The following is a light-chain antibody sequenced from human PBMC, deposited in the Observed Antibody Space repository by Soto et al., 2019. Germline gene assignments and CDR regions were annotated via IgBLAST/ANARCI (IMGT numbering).Light chain of an antibody. CDR3: LLYYGGAYWV. CDR2: STH. V-gene: IGLV7-43*01. Sequence: QAVVTQEPSLTVSPGGTVTLTCASSTGAVTSGYYPNWFQQKPGQAPRALIYSTHNKHPWTPARFSGSLLGGKAALTLSGVQPEDEAEYYCLLYYGGAYWVFGGGTKLTVL. CDR1: TGAVTSGYY. J-gene: IGLJ3*02.